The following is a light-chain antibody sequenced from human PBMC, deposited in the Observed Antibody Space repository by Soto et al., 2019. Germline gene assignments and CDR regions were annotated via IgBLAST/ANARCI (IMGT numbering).Light chain of an antibody. CDR1: QSVKTN. CDR2: GAS. V-gene: IGKV3-15*01. J-gene: IGKJ1*01. Sequence: DIVMTHSPATLSVSPGERATLSCRASQSVKTNLAWYQRKPGQAPRLLIYGASTRATGIPARFSGSGSETEFTLTISSLQSEDFAFYYCQQYNNWPPMTFGQGTKVDIK. CDR3: QQYNNWPPMT.